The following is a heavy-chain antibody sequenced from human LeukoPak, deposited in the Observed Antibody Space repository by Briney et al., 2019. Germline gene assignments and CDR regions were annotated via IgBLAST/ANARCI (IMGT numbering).Heavy chain of an antibody. D-gene: IGHD3-22*01. J-gene: IGHJ4*02. V-gene: IGHV1-2*06. CDR3: ARDRYYYDSSGQIDY. CDR1: GYTFTGYY. Sequence: ASVKVSCKASGYTFTGYYMHWVRRAPGQGLEWMGRINPNSGGTNYAQKFQGRVTMTRDTSISTAYMELSRLRSDDTAVYYCARDRYYYDSSGQIDYWGQGTLVTVSS. CDR2: INPNSGGT.